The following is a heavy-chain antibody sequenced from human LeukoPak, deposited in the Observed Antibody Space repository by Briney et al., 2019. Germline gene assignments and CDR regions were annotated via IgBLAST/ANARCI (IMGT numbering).Heavy chain of an antibody. D-gene: IGHD1-26*01. CDR3: ARRGGSPLGAFDI. CDR2: IYYSGST. V-gene: IGHV4-59*01. Sequence: SETLSLTCTVSGGSISSYYWSWIRQPPGKGLEWIGYIYYSGSTNYNPSLKSRVTISVDTSKNQFSLKLSSVTAADTAVYYCARRGGSPLGAFDIWGQGTMVTASS. J-gene: IGHJ3*02. CDR1: GGSISSYY.